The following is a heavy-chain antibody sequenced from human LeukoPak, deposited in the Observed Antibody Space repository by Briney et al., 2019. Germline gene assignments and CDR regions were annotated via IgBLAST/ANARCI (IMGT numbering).Heavy chain of an antibody. Sequence: GGSLRLSCAASGFTFSSYGMHWVRQAPGQGLEWMGWINPNTGGTNYAQKFQGRVTITRDTSINTAYMDLSRLTSDDTALYYCARDHNSENWGSLGGWGQGTLVTVSS. V-gene: IGHV1-2*02. J-gene: IGHJ4*02. D-gene: IGHD7-27*01. CDR2: INPNTGGT. CDR1: GFTFSSYG. CDR3: ARDHNSENWGSLGG.